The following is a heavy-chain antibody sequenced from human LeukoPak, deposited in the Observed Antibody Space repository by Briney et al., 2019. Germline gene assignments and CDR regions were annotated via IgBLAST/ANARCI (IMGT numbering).Heavy chain of an antibody. Sequence: SETLSLTCTVSGGSISSSSYYWGWIRQPPGKGLEWIGSIYYSGSTYYNPSLKSRVTISVDTSKNQFSLKLSPVTAADTAVYYCASGIHDYYDSSGYYQIDYWGQGTLVTVSS. D-gene: IGHD3-22*01. CDR1: GGSISSSSYY. CDR2: IYYSGST. V-gene: IGHV4-39*01. J-gene: IGHJ4*02. CDR3: ASGIHDYYDSSGYYQIDY.